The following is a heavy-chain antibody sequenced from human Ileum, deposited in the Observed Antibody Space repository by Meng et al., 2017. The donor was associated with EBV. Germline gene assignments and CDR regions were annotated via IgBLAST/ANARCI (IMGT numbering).Heavy chain of an antibody. Sequence: HVKLVQSGAELKNPGDAVKGSCQTSGYAFITYGINWVQQAPGQGLEWMGWIDSDKGHTNSAQKFQGRLTMTTDTSTTTAYMELRNLRSDDTAVYYCARDHITRYGSGSYYNDNWLDPWGQGTLVTVSS. CDR2: IDSDKGHT. CDR3: ARDHITRYGSGSYYNDNWLDP. D-gene: IGHD3-10*01. J-gene: IGHJ5*02. V-gene: IGHV1-18*01. CDR1: GYAFITYG.